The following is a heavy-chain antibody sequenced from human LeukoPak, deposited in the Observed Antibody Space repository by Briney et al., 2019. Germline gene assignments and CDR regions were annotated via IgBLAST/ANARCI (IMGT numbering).Heavy chain of an antibody. J-gene: IGHJ4*02. D-gene: IGHD5-18*01. CDR3: ARGGYSYGYYFDY. CDR1: GFTFSSYS. CDR2: ISSSSSYI. Sequence: GGFLRLSCAASGFTFSSYSMNWVRQAPGKGLEWVSSISSSSSYIYYADSVKGRFTISRDNAKNSLYLQMNSLRAEDTAVYYCARGGYSYGYYFDYWGQGTLVTVSS. V-gene: IGHV3-21*01.